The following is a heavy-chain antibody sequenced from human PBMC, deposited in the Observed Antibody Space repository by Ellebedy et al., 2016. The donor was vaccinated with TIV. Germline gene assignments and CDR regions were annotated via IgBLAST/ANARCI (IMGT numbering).Heavy chain of an antibody. CDR2: ISLTGTI. CDR3: ARSVGPLDY. V-gene: IGHV3-48*02. D-gene: IGHD2-15*01. CDR1: GFTYKKSS. Sequence: PGGSLRLSCAASGFTYKKSSMTWVRQAPGKGLEWVSYISLTGTIYYADSVKDLFTISTDTDKNSLYLEMNSPRDEDTAVYYCARSVGPLDYWGQGTLVTVSS. J-gene: IGHJ4*02.